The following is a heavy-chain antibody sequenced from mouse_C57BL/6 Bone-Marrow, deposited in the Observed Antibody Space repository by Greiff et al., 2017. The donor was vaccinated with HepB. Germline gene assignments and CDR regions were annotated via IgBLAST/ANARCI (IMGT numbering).Heavy chain of an antibody. V-gene: IGHV1-72*01. D-gene: IGHD2-5*01. CDR1: GYTFTSYW. Sequence: QVQLQQPGAELVKPGASVKLSCKASGYTFTSYWMHWVKQRPGLGLEWIGRIDPNSGGTKYNEKFKSKATLTVDNPSSTAYMQLSSLTSEDSAVYYCASSYYSNPYYAMDYWGQGTSVTVSS. J-gene: IGHJ4*01. CDR2: IDPNSGGT. CDR3: ASSYYSNPYYAMDY.